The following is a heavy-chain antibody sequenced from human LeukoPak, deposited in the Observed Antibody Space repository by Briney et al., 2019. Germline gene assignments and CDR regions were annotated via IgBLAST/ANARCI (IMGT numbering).Heavy chain of an antibody. J-gene: IGHJ5*02. Sequence: GGSMRLSCAASGFTFSRYWMSWVRQAPGKGLEWVANIKQDGSEKYCMDSVKGRFTVSRDNAKNSLYLQMNSLRAEDTAVYHCARVDGHAHWFDPRGQGTLVTVSS. CDR1: GFTFSRYW. V-gene: IGHV3-7*03. CDR2: IKQDGSEK. CDR3: ARVDGHAHWFDP.